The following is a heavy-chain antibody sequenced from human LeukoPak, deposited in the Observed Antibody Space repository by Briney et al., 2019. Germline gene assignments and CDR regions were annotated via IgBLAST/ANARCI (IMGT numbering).Heavy chain of an antibody. Sequence: GGSLRLSCAASGFTVSSNYMSWVRQAPGKGLEWVSVIYSGGSTYYADSVKGRFTISRDNSKNTLYLQMNSLRAEDTAVYYCARVDHYYYAFDIWGQGTMVTVSS. J-gene: IGHJ3*02. V-gene: IGHV3-53*01. D-gene: IGHD3-10*01. CDR2: IYSGGST. CDR3: ARVDHYYYAFDI. CDR1: GFTVSSNY.